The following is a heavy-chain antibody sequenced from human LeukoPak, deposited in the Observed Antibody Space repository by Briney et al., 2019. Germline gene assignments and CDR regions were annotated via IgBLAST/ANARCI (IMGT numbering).Heavy chain of an antibody. D-gene: IGHD3-9*01. Sequence: PSETLSLTCTVSGGSISSSSYYWGWIRQPPGKGLEWIGSIYYSGSTYYNPSLKSRVTISVDTSKNQFSLKLSSVTAADTAVYYCARGVYDILTGPGPPPFDYWGQGTLVTVSS. V-gene: IGHV4-39*07. J-gene: IGHJ4*02. CDR1: GGSISSSSYY. CDR3: ARGVYDILTGPGPPPFDY. CDR2: IYYSGST.